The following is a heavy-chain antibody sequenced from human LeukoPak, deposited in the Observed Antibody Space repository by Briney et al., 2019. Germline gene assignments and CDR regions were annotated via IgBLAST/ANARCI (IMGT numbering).Heavy chain of an antibody. V-gene: IGHV3-21*01. J-gene: IGHJ3*02. CDR2: ISSSSSYI. D-gene: IGHD4-17*01. Sequence: PGGSLRLSCAASGFTFSSYSMNWVRQAPGKGLEWVSSISSSSSYIYYADSVKGRFTISRDNSKNTLYLQMNSLRAEDTAVYYCARNDYGVERGAFDIWGQGTMVTVSS. CDR1: GFTFSSYS. CDR3: ARNDYGVERGAFDI.